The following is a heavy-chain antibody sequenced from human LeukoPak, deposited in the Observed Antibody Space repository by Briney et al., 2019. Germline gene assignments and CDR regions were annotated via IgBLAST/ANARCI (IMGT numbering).Heavy chain of an antibody. V-gene: IGHV1-69*05. CDR3: ARGSDLTGTPDYYYYYYMDV. Sequence: SVKVSCKASGGTFSSYAISWVRQAPGQGLEWMGRIIPIFGTANYAQKFQGRVTMTRNTSISTAYMELSSLRSEDTAVYYCARGSDLTGTPDYYYYYYMDVWGKGTTVTVSS. D-gene: IGHD1-7*01. CDR2: IIPIFGTA. J-gene: IGHJ6*03. CDR1: GGTFSSYA.